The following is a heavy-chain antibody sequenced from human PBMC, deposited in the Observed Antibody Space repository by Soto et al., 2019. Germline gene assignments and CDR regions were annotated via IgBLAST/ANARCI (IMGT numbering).Heavy chain of an antibody. CDR2: ISYDGSNK. CDR1: GFTFSSYA. V-gene: IGHV3-30-3*01. Sequence: QVQLVESGGGVVQPGRSLRLSCAASGFTFSSYAMHWVRQAPGKGLEWVAVISYDGSNKYYADSVKGRFTISRDNSKNTLYLQMNSLRAEDTAVYYCARVGALRFSDVCGQGTTVTVSS. J-gene: IGHJ6*02. CDR3: ARVGALRFSDV. D-gene: IGHD3-3*01.